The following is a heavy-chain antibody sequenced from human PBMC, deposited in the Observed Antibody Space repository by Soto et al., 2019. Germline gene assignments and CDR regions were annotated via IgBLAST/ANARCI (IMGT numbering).Heavy chain of an antibody. D-gene: IGHD6-6*01. CDR2: ISDSGGIT. J-gene: IGHJ3*02. CDR3: ARRAIGSSRAFDI. Sequence: PGGSLRLSGSASGFAFSSHPMSWVRQSPEKGLEWVSGISDSGGITYNADSVKGRFTISRDNSKNTLYLQMNSLRAEDTAVYYCARRAIGSSRAFDIWGQGTMVTVSS. CDR1: GFAFSSHP. V-gene: IGHV3-23*01.